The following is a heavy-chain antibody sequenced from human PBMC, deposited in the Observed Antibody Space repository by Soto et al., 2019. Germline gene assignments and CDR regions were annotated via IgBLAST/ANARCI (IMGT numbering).Heavy chain of an antibody. CDR2: IIPFHGVT. J-gene: IGHJ4*02. V-gene: IGHV1-69*08. Sequence: QVQLVQSGAEVQKPGSSVKVSCKASGGTFSPYTINWVRQAPGQGLEWMGRIIPFHGVTNYAQKFQARVTSTADKSTSTAYMELSGLRFEDTAMYYCTRDWEITVSTWSFGGFWGRGTLVTVSS. CDR1: GGTFSPYT. CDR3: TRDWEITVSTWSFGGF. D-gene: IGHD3-10*01.